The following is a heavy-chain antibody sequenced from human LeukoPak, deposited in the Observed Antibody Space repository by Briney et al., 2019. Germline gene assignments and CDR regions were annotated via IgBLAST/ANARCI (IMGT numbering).Heavy chain of an antibody. V-gene: IGHV1-69*06. CDR1: GGTFSSYA. Sequence: GASLKVSCKASGGTFSSYAISWVRQAPGQGLEWMGGIIPIFGTANYAQKFQGRVTITADKSTSTAYMELSSLRSEDTAVYYCASLTDDYYDSSGYYFGWFDPWGQGTLVTVSS. D-gene: IGHD3-22*01. CDR2: IIPIFGTA. J-gene: IGHJ5*02. CDR3: ASLTDDYYDSSGYYFGWFDP.